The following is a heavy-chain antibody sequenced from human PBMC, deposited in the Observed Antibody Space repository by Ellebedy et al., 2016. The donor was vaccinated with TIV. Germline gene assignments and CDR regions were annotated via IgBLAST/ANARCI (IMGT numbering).Heavy chain of an antibody. CDR1: GGTFSSNA. V-gene: IGHV1-18*01. J-gene: IGHJ2*01. CDR3: ARGRIAQLWSERYFDL. CDR2: ISVYNGHT. Sequence: ASVKVSCKASGGTFSSNAISWARQAPGQGLEWMGWISVYNGHTNYAQKFQDRVTLTTDTSTSTAYMELSSLRSEDTGVYYCARGRIAQLWSERYFDLWGRGTLVTVSS. D-gene: IGHD5-18*01.